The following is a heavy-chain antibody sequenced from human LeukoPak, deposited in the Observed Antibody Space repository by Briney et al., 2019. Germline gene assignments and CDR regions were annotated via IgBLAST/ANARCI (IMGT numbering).Heavy chain of an antibody. Sequence: SETLSLTCTVSGGSISSYYWSWIRQPPGEGLEWIGYIYYSGSTNYNPSLKSRVTISVDTSKNQFSLKLSSVTAADTAVYYCARSGYSSPVGRFDPWGQGTLVAVSS. CDR3: ARSGYSSPVGRFDP. D-gene: IGHD6-13*01. V-gene: IGHV4-59*01. J-gene: IGHJ5*02. CDR1: GGSISSYY. CDR2: IYYSGST.